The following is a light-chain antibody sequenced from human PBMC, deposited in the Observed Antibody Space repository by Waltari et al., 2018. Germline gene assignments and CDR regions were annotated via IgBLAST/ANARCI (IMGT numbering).Light chain of an antibody. J-gene: IGLJ3*02. CDR2: GVS. V-gene: IGLV2-14*03. CDR3: TSYTTSSTWV. Sequence: QSALTQPASVSGSPGQSITISCTGTSSDVGAYKHVSWYHHHPGKAPKLMIYGVSNRPSGVSNRFSGSKSGNTASLTISGLQAEDEADYYCTSYTTSSTWVFGGGTKLTVL. CDR1: SSDVGAYKH.